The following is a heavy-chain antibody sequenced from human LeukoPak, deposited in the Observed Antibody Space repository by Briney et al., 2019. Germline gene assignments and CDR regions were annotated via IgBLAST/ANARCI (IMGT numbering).Heavy chain of an antibody. V-gene: IGHV4-59*01. CDR2: IYYSGST. J-gene: IGHJ4*02. CDR3: ARDEDPYGSGSYSDY. CDR1: GGSISSYY. D-gene: IGHD3-10*01. Sequence: PSETLSLTWTVSGGSISSYYWSWLRQPPGNGLEWLGCIYYSGSTNYNPSLKSRVTISVDTSKNQFSLKLSSVTAADTAVYYCARDEDPYGSGSYSDYWGQGTLVTV.